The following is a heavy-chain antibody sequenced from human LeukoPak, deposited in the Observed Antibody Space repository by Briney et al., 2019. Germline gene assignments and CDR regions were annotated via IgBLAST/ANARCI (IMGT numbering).Heavy chain of an antibody. Sequence: GASVKVSCKASGYTFTGYYMHWVRQAPGQGLEWMGWINPNSGGTNYAQKFQGRVTMTRDTSISTAYMELSRLRSDDTAVYYCARRGGNYYDSSGYYYDYWGQGTLVTVSS. CDR3: ARRGGNYYDSSGYYYDY. D-gene: IGHD3-22*01. CDR2: INPNSGGT. J-gene: IGHJ4*02. CDR1: GYTFTGYY. V-gene: IGHV1-2*02.